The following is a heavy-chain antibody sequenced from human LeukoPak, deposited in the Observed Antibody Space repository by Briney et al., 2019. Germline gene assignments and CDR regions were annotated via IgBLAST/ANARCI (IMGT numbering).Heavy chain of an antibody. CDR2: ISGSGGST. CDR1: GFTFSSYA. Sequence: PGGSLRLSCAASGFTFSSYAMSWVRQAPGKGLEWVSAISGSGGSTYCADSVKGRFTISRDNSKNTLYLQMNSLRAEDTAVYYCAKDAGPYSSGWYYYWGQGTLVTVSS. CDR3: AKDAGPYSSGWYYY. J-gene: IGHJ4*02. D-gene: IGHD6-19*01. V-gene: IGHV3-23*01.